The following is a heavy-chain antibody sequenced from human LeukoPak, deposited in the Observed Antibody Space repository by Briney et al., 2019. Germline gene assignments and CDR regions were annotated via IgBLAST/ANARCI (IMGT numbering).Heavy chain of an antibody. V-gene: IGHV4-34*01. Sequence: SETLSLTCAVYGGSFSGYYWSWIRQPPGKGLEWIGEINHSGSTNYNPSLKSRVTISVDTSKNQFSLKLSSVTAADTAVYYCARGSNYGSGSSRRVYYYYYMDVWGKGTTVTVSS. CDR2: INHSGST. CDR3: ARGSNYGSGSSRRVYYYYYMDV. D-gene: IGHD3-10*01. J-gene: IGHJ6*03. CDR1: GGSFSGYY.